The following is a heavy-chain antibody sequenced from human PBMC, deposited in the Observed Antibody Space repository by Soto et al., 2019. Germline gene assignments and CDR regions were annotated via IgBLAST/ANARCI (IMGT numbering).Heavy chain of an antibody. Sequence: QVQLVQSGGEVKKPGASVKVSCKASGYTFTNYGISWVRQAPGQGLEWMGWINVYNGKTKYAQKLQGRVTMTTDTSTSTAYMELRSLRSDDTAVYYCARGVGSGSYYNQYNWFDPWGQGTLGTVSS. J-gene: IGHJ5*02. CDR2: INVYNGKT. D-gene: IGHD3-10*01. V-gene: IGHV1-18*01. CDR1: GYTFTNYG. CDR3: ARGVGSGSYYNQYNWFDP.